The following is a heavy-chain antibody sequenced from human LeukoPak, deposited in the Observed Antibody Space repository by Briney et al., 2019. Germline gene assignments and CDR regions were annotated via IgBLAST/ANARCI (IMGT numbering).Heavy chain of an antibody. V-gene: IGHV4-4*09. D-gene: IGHD5-18*01. CDR3: ARDPGGSYGTDY. Sequence: SETLSLTCTVSGGSISTYYWSWIRQPPGKGLEWIGYIYTSGSTDYNPSLKSRVTMSVDTSKNQFSLKLSSVTAADTAVYYCARDPGGSYGTDYWGQGTLVTVSS. J-gene: IGHJ4*02. CDR2: IYTSGST. CDR1: GGSISTYY.